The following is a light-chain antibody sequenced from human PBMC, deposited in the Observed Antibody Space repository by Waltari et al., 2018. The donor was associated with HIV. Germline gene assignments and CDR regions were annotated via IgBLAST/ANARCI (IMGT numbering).Light chain of an antibody. CDR2: KDI. V-gene: IGLV3-25*03. Sequence: SYKLTQTPSVSVSPGQTARINCSRVSLPKKFSSWYRQKPGQAPLLLTYKDIERPSGIPERISGSRSGTGVTLTISGVQAEDEGDYYCQSTDHDGTWVFGGGTKLTVL. CDR1: SLPKKF. J-gene: IGLJ3*02. CDR3: QSTDHDGTWV.